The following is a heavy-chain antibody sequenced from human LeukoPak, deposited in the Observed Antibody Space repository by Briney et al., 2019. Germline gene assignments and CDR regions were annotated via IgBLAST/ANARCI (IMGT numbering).Heavy chain of an antibody. CDR1: GGSISGYF. Sequence: PSETLSLTCTVSGGSISGYFWGWIRQSPGKGLEWIGYIHYTGSTNYNPSLKSRVTISVDTSKNQFSLKLSSVTAADTAVYYCARHPEWEREAGSTWGQGTLVTVSS. CDR2: IHYTGST. V-gene: IGHV4-59*08. J-gene: IGHJ5*02. D-gene: IGHD3-10*01. CDR3: ARHPEWEREAGST.